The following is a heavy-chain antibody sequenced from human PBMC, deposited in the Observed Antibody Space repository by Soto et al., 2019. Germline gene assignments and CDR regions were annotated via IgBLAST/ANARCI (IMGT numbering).Heavy chain of an antibody. CDR2: IIPMFGTE. CDR3: ARAVEMATAPLTT. D-gene: IGHD5-18*01. CDR1: GGTFSSDA. J-gene: IGHJ5*02. V-gene: IGHV1-69*01. Sequence: QVQLVQSGAEVRKPGSSVKVSCKASGGTFSSDAISWVRQAPGQGLEWMGGIIPMFGTENYSEKFHERVTITAAESTSTAYMEVSSLRSEDTAVYYCARAVEMATAPLTTWGQGTVVIVSS.